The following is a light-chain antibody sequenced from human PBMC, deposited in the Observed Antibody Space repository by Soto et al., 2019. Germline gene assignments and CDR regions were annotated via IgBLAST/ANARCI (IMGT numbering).Light chain of an antibody. CDR1: HSLSSSY. V-gene: IGKV3-20*01. CDR3: QQYGTSPRT. J-gene: IGKJ4*01. Sequence: EIVLTQSPGTLSLSPGEVATLSSRASHSLSSSYLVWYQQKPVLAARLLMYGTSSRAPGIPNRFSGTCSGTDFTLTSRRLEPEDFAVYFCQQYGTSPRTVGGGTKVEIK. CDR2: GTS.